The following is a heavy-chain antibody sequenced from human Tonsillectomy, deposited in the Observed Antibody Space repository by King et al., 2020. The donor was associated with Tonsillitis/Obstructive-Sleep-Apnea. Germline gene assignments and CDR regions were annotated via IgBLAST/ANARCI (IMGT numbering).Heavy chain of an antibody. CDR2: IKQEGSEK. J-gene: IGHJ3*02. Sequence: VQLVQSGGGLVQPGGSLRLSCAASGFTFSSYWMSWVRQAPGKGLEWGANIKQEGSEKYYVDSVKGRFTISRDNAKNSLYLQMNSLRAEDTAVYYCARVRRYYYDSSGYHDAFDIWGQGTMVTVSS. D-gene: IGHD3-22*01. V-gene: IGHV3-7*03. CDR1: GFTFSSYW. CDR3: ARVRRYYYDSSGYHDAFDI.